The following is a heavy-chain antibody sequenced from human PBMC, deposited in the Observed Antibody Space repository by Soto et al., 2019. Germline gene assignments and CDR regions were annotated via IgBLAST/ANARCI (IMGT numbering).Heavy chain of an antibody. J-gene: IGHJ6*02. CDR3: VNDGVDTAMATFYYYGMDV. V-gene: IGHV3-64D*06. D-gene: IGHD5-18*01. Sequence: GGSLRLSCSASGFTFSSYAMHWARQAPGKGLDYVSAISSNGGSTYYADSVKGRFTISRDNSKNTLYLQMSSLRAEDTAVYYCVNDGVDTAMATFYYYGMDVWGQGTTVTVSS. CDR2: ISSNGGST. CDR1: GFTFSSYA.